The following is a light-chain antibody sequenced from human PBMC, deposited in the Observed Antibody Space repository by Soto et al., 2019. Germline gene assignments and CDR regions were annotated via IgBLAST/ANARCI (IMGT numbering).Light chain of an antibody. J-gene: IGKJ2*01. CDR1: RSVSSRY. CDR2: GAS. CDR3: QQFGDSPPAFT. Sequence: ESMLTQSPGTLSLSPGDRATLSCRASRSVSSRYITWYQQKPGQAPRLLIYGASIRATGIPDRFSGSGSGTDFTLTISRLEAEDFAGYYCQQFGDSPPAFTFGQGTKLEI. V-gene: IGKV3-20*01.